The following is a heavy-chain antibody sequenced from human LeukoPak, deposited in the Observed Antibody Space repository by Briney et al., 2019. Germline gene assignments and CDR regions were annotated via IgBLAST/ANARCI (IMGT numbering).Heavy chain of an antibody. V-gene: IGHV4-34*01. Sequence: PSETLSLTCAVYGGSFSGYYWSWIRQPPGKGLEWIGEINHFGSTNYNPSLKSRVTISVDTSKNQFSLKLSSVTAADTAVYYCATSYYYGSGSYYPEYYFDYWGQGTLVTVSS. CDR1: GGSFSGYY. CDR3: ATSYYYGSGSYYPEYYFDY. J-gene: IGHJ4*02. D-gene: IGHD3-10*01. CDR2: INHFGST.